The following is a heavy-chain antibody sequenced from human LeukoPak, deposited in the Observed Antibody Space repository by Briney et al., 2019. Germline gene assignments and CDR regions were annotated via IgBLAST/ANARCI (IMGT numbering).Heavy chain of an antibody. CDR3: AQNFYDSSGLYFDY. J-gene: IGHJ4*02. D-gene: IGHD3-22*01. CDR1: GFTFGDYA. Sequence: GGSLRLSCTASGFTFGDYAMSWVRQAPGKGLEWVSSISSSSNYIYYADSVKGRFTISRDNAKNSLYLQMNSLRAADMAVYYCAQNFYDSSGLYFDYWGQGTLVTVSS. V-gene: IGHV3-21*01. CDR2: ISSSSNYI.